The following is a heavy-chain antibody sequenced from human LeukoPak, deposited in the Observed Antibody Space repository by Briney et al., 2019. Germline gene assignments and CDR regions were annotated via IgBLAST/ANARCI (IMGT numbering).Heavy chain of an antibody. CDR3: ARDTLSCSGGYCHHDI. CDR2: ISGDGRST. J-gene: IGHJ3*02. V-gene: IGHV3-74*01. Sequence: PGGSLRLSCAASEFTFSSYWMHWVRQAPGKGLVWVSRISGDGRSTSYADSVKGRFTISRDNAKNTMYLQMNSLRAEDTAVYYCARDTLSCSGGYCHHDIWGQGTMVTVSS. D-gene: IGHD2-15*01. CDR1: EFTFSSYW.